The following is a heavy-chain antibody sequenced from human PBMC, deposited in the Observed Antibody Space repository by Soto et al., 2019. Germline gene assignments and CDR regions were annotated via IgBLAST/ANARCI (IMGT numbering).Heavy chain of an antibody. J-gene: IGHJ4*02. CDR1: GGSISSYY. CDR2: IYYSGST. D-gene: IGHD6-25*01. V-gene: IGHV4-59*01. Sequence: QVQLQESGPGLVKPSETLSLTCTVSGGSISSYYWSWVRQPPGQGLEWIGYIYYSGSTNYNPSLKSRVTVSVDTSKNQFYLKLSSVTTADTAVYYCARNIAARPYYFDYWGQGTLVTVSS. CDR3: ARNIAARPYYFDY.